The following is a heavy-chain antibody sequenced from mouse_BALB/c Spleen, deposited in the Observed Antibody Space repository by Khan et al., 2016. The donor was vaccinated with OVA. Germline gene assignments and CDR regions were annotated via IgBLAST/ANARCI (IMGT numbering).Heavy chain of an antibody. Sequence: QVQLQQSGAELAKPGASVKMSCKASGYTFTSYGMHWVKQRPGQGLEWIGYINPSTGYTEYNQKFKDKATLTADKSSSTAYMQLSSLTSEDSAVYYCARDYGSSYYFDDWCQRTTLTVSS. CDR3: ARDYGSSYYFDD. CDR2: INPSTGYT. CDR1: GYTFTSYG. D-gene: IGHD1-1*01. V-gene: IGHV1-4*01. J-gene: IGHJ2*01.